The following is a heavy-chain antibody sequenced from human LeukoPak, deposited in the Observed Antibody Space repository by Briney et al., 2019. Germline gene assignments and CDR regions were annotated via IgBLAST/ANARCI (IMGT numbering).Heavy chain of an antibody. D-gene: IGHD1-26*01. CDR2: IKGDGSST. J-gene: IGHJ4*02. Sequence: PGGSLRPSWAASGFTFINNGRHWSGQAPGKGRFWVSRIKGDGSSTDYADSVKGRFTISRDNAKNTLLLQMNSLRAEDTAVYYCVRDGVGAPPFDYWGQGVLVTVSS. V-gene: IGHV3-74*01. CDR1: GFTFINNG. CDR3: VRDGVGAPPFDY.